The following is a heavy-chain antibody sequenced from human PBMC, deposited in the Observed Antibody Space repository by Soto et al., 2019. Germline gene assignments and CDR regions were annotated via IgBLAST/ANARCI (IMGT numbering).Heavy chain of an antibody. D-gene: IGHD3-3*01. CDR1: GGTFSSYA. V-gene: IGHV1-69*13. Sequence: SVKVSCKASGGTFSSYAISWVRQAPGQGLEWMGGIIPIFGTANYAQKFQGRVTITADESTSTAYMELSSLRSEDTAVYYCARGVVLRFLEWLPDYYYYGMDVWGQGTTVTVSS. CDR2: IIPIFGTA. CDR3: ARGVVLRFLEWLPDYYYYGMDV. J-gene: IGHJ6*02.